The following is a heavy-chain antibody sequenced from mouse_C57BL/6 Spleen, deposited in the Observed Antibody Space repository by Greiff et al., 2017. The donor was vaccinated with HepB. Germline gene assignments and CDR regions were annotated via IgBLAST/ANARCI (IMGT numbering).Heavy chain of an antibody. Sequence: EVKLMESGGDLVKPGGSLKLSCAASGFTFSSYGMSWVRQTPDKRLEWVATISSGGSYTNYPDSVKGRFTISRDNAKNTLYLQMRSLKSEDTAVYYCARQGSDYGFAYWGQGTLVTVSA. V-gene: IGHV5-6*01. D-gene: IGHD2-4*01. CDR2: ISSGGSYT. CDR3: ARQGSDYGFAY. CDR1: GFTFSSYG. J-gene: IGHJ3*01.